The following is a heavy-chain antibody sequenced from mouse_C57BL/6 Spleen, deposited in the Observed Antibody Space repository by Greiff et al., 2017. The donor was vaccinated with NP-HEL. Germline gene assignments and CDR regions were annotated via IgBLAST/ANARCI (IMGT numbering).Heavy chain of an antibody. CDR3: ARGPYYSNRLDAMDD. CDR1: GYTFTSYW. V-gene: IGHV1-69*01. CDR2: IDPSDSYT. D-gene: IGHD2-5*01. Sequence: QVQLQQPGAELVMPGASVKLSCKASGYTFTSYWMHWVKQRPGQGLEWIGEIDPSDSYTNYNQKFKGKSTLTVDKSSSTAYMQLSSLTSEDSSVYYCARGPYYSNRLDAMDDWGQGTSVTVSS. J-gene: IGHJ4*01.